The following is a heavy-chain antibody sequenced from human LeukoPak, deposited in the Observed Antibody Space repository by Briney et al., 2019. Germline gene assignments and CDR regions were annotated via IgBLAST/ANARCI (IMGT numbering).Heavy chain of an antibody. CDR2: INPNSGGT. Sequence: ASVKVSCKASGYTFTGYYMHWVRQAPGQGLEWMGWINPNSGGTNYAQKFQGWVTMTRDTSISTAYMELSRLRSDDTAVYYCARDPNYGGYLENYFDYWGQGTLVTVSS. V-gene: IGHV1-2*04. CDR1: GYTFTGYY. D-gene: IGHD4-17*01. CDR3: ARDPNYGGYLENYFDY. J-gene: IGHJ4*02.